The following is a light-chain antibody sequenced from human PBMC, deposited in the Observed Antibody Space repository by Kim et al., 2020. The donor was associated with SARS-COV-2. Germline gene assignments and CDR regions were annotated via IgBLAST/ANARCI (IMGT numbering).Light chain of an antibody. CDR1: SSNIGAGYD. CDR3: QSYDSSLSGHWV. CDR2: ANS. V-gene: IGLV1-40*01. Sequence: QSVLTQPPSVSGAPGQRVTISCTGSSSNIGAGYDVNWYQHLPGTAPKLLISANSNRPSGVSDRISGSTSDTSASLAITGLQAEDEGDYYCQSYDSSLSGHWVFGGGTKVPVL. J-gene: IGLJ3*02.